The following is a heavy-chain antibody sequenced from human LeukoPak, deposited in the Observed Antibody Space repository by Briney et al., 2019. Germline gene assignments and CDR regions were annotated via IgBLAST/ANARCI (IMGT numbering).Heavy chain of an antibody. V-gene: IGHV1-18*01. D-gene: IGHD2-15*01. Sequence: GASVKVSCKASGYTFTSYGISWVRQAPGQGLEWMGWISAYNGNTNYAQKLQGRVTITRDTSASTAYMELSSLRSEDTAVYYCARDCSGGSCYSVPFDYWGQGTLVTVSS. J-gene: IGHJ4*02. CDR1: GYTFTSYG. CDR2: ISAYNGNT. CDR3: ARDCSGGSCYSVPFDY.